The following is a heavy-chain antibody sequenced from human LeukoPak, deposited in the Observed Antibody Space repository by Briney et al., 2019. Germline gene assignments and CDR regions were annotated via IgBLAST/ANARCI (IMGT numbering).Heavy chain of an antibody. Sequence: GGSLRLSCAASGFTFSTYAMHWVRQARDKGLEWVAVTSSDGTVKYYPDSVKGRFTISRDNSKNTLYLQVNSLRPEDTGVYYCARDPVPAAARHFDYWGQGTLVTVSS. CDR3: ARDPVPAAARHFDY. CDR1: GFTFSTYA. CDR2: TSSDGTVK. V-gene: IGHV3-30-3*01. J-gene: IGHJ4*01. D-gene: IGHD2-2*01.